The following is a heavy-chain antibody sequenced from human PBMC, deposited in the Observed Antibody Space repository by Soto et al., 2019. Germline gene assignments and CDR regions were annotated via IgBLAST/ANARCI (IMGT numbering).Heavy chain of an antibody. D-gene: IGHD4-17*01. V-gene: IGHV4-59*08. CDR1: GGSITGYY. Sequence: QVQLRESGPGLVRPSETLSLTCTVSGGSITGYYWSWIRQPPGQGLEWIGYIYDSGTTTYNAALKRRLTISADTSKNQFSRNLRSVTAADTAVYYCARRNYGEEGYFFDFWGQGLLVTVSS. CDR2: IYDSGTT. CDR3: ARRNYGEEGYFFDF. J-gene: IGHJ4*02.